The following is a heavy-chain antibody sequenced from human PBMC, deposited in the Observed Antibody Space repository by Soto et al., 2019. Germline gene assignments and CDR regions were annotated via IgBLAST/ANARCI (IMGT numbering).Heavy chain of an antibody. CDR1: GFTFSGSA. D-gene: IGHD3-10*01. CDR3: TMIVWFGELLCMDV. Sequence: EVQLVESGGGLVQPGGSLKLSCAASGFTFSGSAMHWVRQASGKGLEWVGRIRSKANSYATAYAASVKGRFTISRDDSKNTAYLQMNSLKTEDTAVYYCTMIVWFGELLCMDVWGQGTTVTVSS. V-gene: IGHV3-73*02. CDR2: IRSKANSYAT. J-gene: IGHJ6*02.